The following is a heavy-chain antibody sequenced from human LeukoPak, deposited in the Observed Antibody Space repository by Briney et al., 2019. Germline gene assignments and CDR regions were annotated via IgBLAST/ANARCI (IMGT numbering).Heavy chain of an antibody. D-gene: IGHD1-26*01. Sequence: GGALRLSCAASGFTFSSYGMHWVRQAPGKGVEGVAVISYDGSNKYYADSVKGRFTISRDNSKNTLYLQMNSLRAEGTAVYYCAKIGPYSASYYDYWGQGTLVTVSS. CDR1: GFTFSSYG. J-gene: IGHJ4*02. CDR3: AKIGPYSASYYDY. V-gene: IGHV3-30*18. CDR2: ISYDGSNK.